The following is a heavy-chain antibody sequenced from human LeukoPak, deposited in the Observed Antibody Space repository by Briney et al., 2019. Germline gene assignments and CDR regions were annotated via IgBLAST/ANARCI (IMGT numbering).Heavy chain of an antibody. Sequence: AESLSLTCTASGVSISSYDRSWVRQPAGKGLEWIGRIYTSGSSNYNASLVSGVTMSVDTSKNQFSLKLSSVTAADTAVYYCAGLRVPHYYYYYMDVWAKGPRSPSP. CDR1: GVSISSYD. CDR3: AGLRVPHYYYYYMDV. D-gene: IGHD3-10*01. CDR2: IYTSGSS. J-gene: IGHJ6*03. V-gene: IGHV4-4*07.